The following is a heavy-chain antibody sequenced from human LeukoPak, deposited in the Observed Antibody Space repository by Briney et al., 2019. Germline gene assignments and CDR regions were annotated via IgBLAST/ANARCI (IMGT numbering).Heavy chain of an antibody. D-gene: IGHD3-3*01. CDR1: GFTFSSYA. CDR3: AKDPSGGFWSGYYVDY. Sequence: GGSLRLSCTASGFTFSSYAMSWVRQAPGKGLEWVSAISASGGSTYYADSVKGRFTISRDNSKNTLYLQMNSLRAEDTAVYYCAKDPSGGFWSGYYVDYWGQGTLVTVSS. V-gene: IGHV3-23*01. J-gene: IGHJ4*02. CDR2: ISASGGST.